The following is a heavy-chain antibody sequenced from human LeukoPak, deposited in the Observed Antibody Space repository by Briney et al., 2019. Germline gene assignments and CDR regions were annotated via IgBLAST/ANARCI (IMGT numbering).Heavy chain of an antibody. CDR3: ARRQQLETIFDY. V-gene: IGHV4-38-2*01. CDR2: IYHSGST. CDR1: GYSISSGYY. D-gene: IGHD6-6*01. J-gene: IGHJ4*02. Sequence: SKTLSLTCAVSGYSISSGYYWGWIRQPPGKGLEWIGSIYHSGSTYYNPSLKSRVTISVDTSKNQFSLKLSSVTAADTAVYYCARRQQLETIFDYWGQGTPVTVSS.